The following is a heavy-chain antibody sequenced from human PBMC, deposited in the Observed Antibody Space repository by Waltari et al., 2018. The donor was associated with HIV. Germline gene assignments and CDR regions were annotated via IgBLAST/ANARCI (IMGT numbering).Heavy chain of an antibody. J-gene: IGHJ6*02. D-gene: IGHD1-26*01. CDR1: GLTGSGTY. CDR3: ARDPRSSGYYGMDV. CDR2: IYSGGRR. V-gene: IGHV3-53*01. Sequence: EVQLVESGGGLIEPGGSLSRSCAASGLTGSGTYMSWVRQAPGKGLEWVSVIYSGGRRYYADSVKGRFTISRDNSKNTLSLHMNSLGPEDTAVYYCARDPRSSGYYGMDVWGQGTTVTVSS.